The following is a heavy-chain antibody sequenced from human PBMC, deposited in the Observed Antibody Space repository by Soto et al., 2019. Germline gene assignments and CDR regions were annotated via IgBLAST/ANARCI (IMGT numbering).Heavy chain of an antibody. D-gene: IGHD3-3*01. V-gene: IGHV4-39*01. CDR3: ASAAGYYDFWSGYLGHWFDP. CDR1: AGSISSSSYY. J-gene: IGHJ5*02. Sequence: SETLSLTSTVAAGSISSSSYYWGRIRQPPGKGREWIGSMYYGGSTYYNPSRKSRVTISVDTSKNQFSLKLSSGTAADTVVYYCASAAGYYDFWSGYLGHWFDPWGQGTLVTVSS. CDR2: MYYGGST.